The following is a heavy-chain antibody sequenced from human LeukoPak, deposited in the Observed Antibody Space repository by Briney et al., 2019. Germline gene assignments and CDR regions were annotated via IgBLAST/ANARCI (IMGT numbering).Heavy chain of an antibody. J-gene: IGHJ4*02. CDR1: GFTFSSYG. CDR2: ISYDGSNK. CDR3: AKGGIAVAGTFFDY. V-gene: IGHV3-30*18. D-gene: IGHD6-19*01. Sequence: PGRSLRLSRAASGFTFSSYGMHWVRQAPGKGLEWVAVISYDGSNKYYADSVKGRFTISRDNSKNTLYLQMNSLRAEDTAVYYCAKGGIAVAGTFFDYWGQGTLSPSPQ.